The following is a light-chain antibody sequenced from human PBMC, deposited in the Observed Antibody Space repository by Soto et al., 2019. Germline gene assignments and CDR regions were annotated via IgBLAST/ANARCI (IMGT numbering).Light chain of an antibody. CDR1: QSVLYRPNNTNY. J-gene: IGKJ1*01. V-gene: IGKV4-1*01. Sequence: DIVMAQSPDSLAVALGERATINCKSSQSVLYRPNNTNYLPWYQQKPRQPPKLLNYWASTRESGAPDRFSGSAAGTDVTLAIRSLQAEDVAVYSCQQYDSTWTFRRGTKVEIK. CDR3: QQYDSTWT. CDR2: WAS.